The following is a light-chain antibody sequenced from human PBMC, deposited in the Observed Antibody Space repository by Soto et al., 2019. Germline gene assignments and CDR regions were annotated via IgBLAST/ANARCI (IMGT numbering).Light chain of an antibody. J-gene: IGKJ1*01. V-gene: IGKV1-5*03. Sequence: DFQMTQSPSTLSASVGDRVTITCRASQSIDNWLAWYQQKPGKAPKLMIYKASTLESGVPSRFSGSGSGTEFTLTINSLQPDDFATYYCQQYDTSSRTFGQGTKVEIK. CDR3: QQYDTSSRT. CDR2: KAS. CDR1: QSIDNW.